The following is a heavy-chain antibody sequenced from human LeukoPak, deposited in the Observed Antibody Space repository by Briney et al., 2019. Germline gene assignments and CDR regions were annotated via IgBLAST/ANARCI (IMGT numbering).Heavy chain of an antibody. J-gene: IGHJ4*02. CDR2: ISANSGNR. Sequence: ASVKVSCKASGYTFVSYGISRVRQAPGQGLEWMGWISANSGNRDYAQKLQGRVTMTTDTSTSTAYMELRSLRSDDTAVYYCARRSRDGYNSPLDYWGQGTLVTVSS. V-gene: IGHV1-18*01. CDR1: GYTFVSYG. CDR3: ARRSRDGYNSPLDY. D-gene: IGHD5-24*01.